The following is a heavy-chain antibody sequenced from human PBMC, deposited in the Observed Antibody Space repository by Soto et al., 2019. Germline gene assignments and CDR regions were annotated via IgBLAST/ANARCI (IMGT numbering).Heavy chain of an antibody. CDR2: ISSSSSDT. J-gene: IGHJ4*02. CDR1: GFPFRDYY. D-gene: IGHD3-9*01. CDR3: ARRRPTGYYNY. V-gene: IGHV3-11*05. Sequence: QVQLVESGGDLVKPGGSLRLSCAASGFPFRDYYMSWIRQAPGKGLEWVSSISSSSSDTNYAQSVQGRFTISRDNAKNSLHLQMNSLRTEDTAVYYCARRRPTGYYNYWGQGTLVTVSA.